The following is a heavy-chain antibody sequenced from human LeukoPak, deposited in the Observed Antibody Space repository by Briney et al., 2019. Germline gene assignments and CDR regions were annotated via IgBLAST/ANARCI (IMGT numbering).Heavy chain of an antibody. CDR1: GFTFSSYS. J-gene: IGHJ4*02. Sequence: GGSLRLSCAASGFTFSSYSMNWVRQAPGKGLEWVSYISSSSSTIYYADSVKGRFTISRDNSKNTLYLQMNSLRAEDTAVYYCASVVPAAFSRSLDYWGQGTLVTVSS. V-gene: IGHV3-48*01. CDR3: ASVVPAAFSRSLDY. CDR2: ISSSSSTI. D-gene: IGHD2-2*01.